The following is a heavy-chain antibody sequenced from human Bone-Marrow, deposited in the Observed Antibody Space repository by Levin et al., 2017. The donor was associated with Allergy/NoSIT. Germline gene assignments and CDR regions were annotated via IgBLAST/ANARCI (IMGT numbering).Heavy chain of an antibody. CDR2: ISSRRSSYT. Sequence: GESLKISCAASGFTFSDYYMSWIRQAPGKGLEWVSDISSRRSSYTNYADSVRGRFTISRDNAKNSLFLQMDSLRVEDTAVYYCARVALTVAKRPWLAAVRYYFDSWGQGTLVTVSS. CDR3: ARVALTVAKRPWLAAVRYYFDS. D-gene: IGHD6-19*01. V-gene: IGHV3-11*05. J-gene: IGHJ4*02. CDR1: GFTFSDYY.